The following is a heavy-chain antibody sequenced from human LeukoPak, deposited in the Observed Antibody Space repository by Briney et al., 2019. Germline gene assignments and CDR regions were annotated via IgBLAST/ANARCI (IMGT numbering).Heavy chain of an antibody. V-gene: IGHV3-7*01. CDR1: RFTFGNYW. Sequence: GGSLRLSCAASRFTFGNYWMSWVRQAPGKGLEWVANIKQDGSEKFHVDSVKGRFIISRDNAKNSLYLQMTSLRTGDTAVYYCARQRGSYSLDYWGQGTLVTVSS. J-gene: IGHJ4*02. CDR3: ARQRGSYSLDY. D-gene: IGHD1-26*01. CDR2: IKQDGSEK.